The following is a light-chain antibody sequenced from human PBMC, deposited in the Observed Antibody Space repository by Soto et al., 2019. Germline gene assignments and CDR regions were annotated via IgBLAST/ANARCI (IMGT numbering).Light chain of an antibody. CDR2: EVS. CDR1: SSDVGGYNY. Sequence: QSALTQPPSASGSPGQSVTISCTGTSSDVGGYNYVSWYQQHPGQAPKLMIYEVSKRPSGVPDRFSGSKSGNTASLTVSGLQAEDEADYYCSSYGGSNNYVFGTGTQLTVL. J-gene: IGLJ1*01. V-gene: IGLV2-8*01. CDR3: SSYGGSNNYV.